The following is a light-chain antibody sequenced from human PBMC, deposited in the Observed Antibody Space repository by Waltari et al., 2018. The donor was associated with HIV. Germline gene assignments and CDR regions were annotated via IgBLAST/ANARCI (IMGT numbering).Light chain of an antibody. CDR2: DVN. CDR3: CSYAGRDSVV. CDR1: SSDVGGYNF. Sequence: QSALTQPRSVSGSPGQSVAVSCTGTSSDVGGYNFVSWYQQHPGKAPKHIIYDVNKRPSWVPDRVSGSKSANTASLTITGLQPDDEADYYCCSYAGRDSVVFGGGTKVTVL. J-gene: IGLJ2*01. V-gene: IGLV2-11*01.